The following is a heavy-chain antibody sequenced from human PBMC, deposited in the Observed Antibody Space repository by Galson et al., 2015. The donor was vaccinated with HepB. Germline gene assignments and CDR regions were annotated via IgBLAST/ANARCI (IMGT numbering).Heavy chain of an antibody. CDR1: GFTFSSYA. CDR2: ISYDGSNK. D-gene: IGHD7-27*01. V-gene: IGHV3-30*04. Sequence: SLRLSCAASGFTFSSYALHWVRQAPGKRLEWVAVISYDGSNKNYADSVKGRFTISRDESRNTLHLQMNSLRAEDTAIYYCARDKDPSRNWVDGLIYYGLAVWGQGTTVTVSS. J-gene: IGHJ6*02. CDR3: ARDKDPSRNWVDGLIYYGLAV.